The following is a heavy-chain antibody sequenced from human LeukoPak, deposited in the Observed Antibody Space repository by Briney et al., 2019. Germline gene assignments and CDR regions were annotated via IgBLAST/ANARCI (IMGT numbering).Heavy chain of an antibody. CDR1: GFTFSSYA. J-gene: IGHJ1*01. D-gene: IGHD2-2*01. Sequence: GGSLRLSCAASGFTFSSYAMSWVRQAPGKGLEWVSAISDSGSSTYYADSVKGRFTISRDNSKNTLYLQMNSLRAEDTAVYYCAKDDIVVVPAAISTEYFQHWGQGTLVTVSS. CDR3: AKDDIVVVPAAISTEYFQH. V-gene: IGHV3-23*01. CDR2: ISDSGSST.